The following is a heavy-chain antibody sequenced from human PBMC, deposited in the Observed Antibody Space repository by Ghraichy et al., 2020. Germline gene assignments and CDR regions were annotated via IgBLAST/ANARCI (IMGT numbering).Heavy chain of an antibody. CDR3: ARRILDPAGISYWFDP. CDR1: GGSISSYY. V-gene: IGHV4-4*09. CDR2: IYTSGST. J-gene: IGHJ5*02. D-gene: IGHD1-14*01. Sequence: SETLSLTCTVSGGSISSYYWSWIRQPPGKGLEWIGYIYTSGSTNYNPSLKSRVTISVDTSKNQFSLKLSSVTAADTAVYYCARRILDPAGISYWFDPWGQGTLVTVSS.